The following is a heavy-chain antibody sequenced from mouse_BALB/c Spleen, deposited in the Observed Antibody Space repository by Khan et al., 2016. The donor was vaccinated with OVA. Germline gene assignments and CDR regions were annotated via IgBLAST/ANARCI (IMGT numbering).Heavy chain of an antibody. J-gene: IGHJ4*01. CDR2: ISYSGST. Sequence: EVQLQESGPGLVKPSQSLSLTCTVTGYSITSDYAWNWIRQFPGNTLEWMGYISYSGSTNYNPSLKSRISITRDTSKNQFILHLNSVTTEDTATYYCARDGSRYNYAMDYWGQGTSVTVSS. V-gene: IGHV3-2*02. CDR3: ARDGSRYNYAMDY. CDR1: GYSITSDYA. D-gene: IGHD2-3*01.